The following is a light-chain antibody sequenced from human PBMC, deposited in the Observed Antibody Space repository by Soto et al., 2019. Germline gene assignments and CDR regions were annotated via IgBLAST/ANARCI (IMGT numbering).Light chain of an antibody. CDR2: EVS. V-gene: IGLV2-14*01. CDR3: SSYTSGSTLVV. Sequence: QSALTQPASLSGSPGQSITISCTGTSSDVGGYTYVSWYQQHPGKAPRLMIFEVSNRPSGVSNRFSGSKSGNTASLTISGRQAEDEAEYYCSSYTSGSTLVVFGGGTKVTVL. J-gene: IGLJ2*01. CDR1: SSDVGGYTY.